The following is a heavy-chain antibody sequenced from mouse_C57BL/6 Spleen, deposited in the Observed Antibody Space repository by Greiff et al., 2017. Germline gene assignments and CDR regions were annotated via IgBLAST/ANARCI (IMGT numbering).Heavy chain of an antibody. Sequence: QVQLQQPGAELVKPGASVKVSCKASGYTFTSYWMHWVKQRPGQGLEWIGRIHPSDSDTNYNQKFKGKATLTVDKSSSTAYMQLSSLTSEDSAVYYCAPQIYYYGSSYWYFDVWGTGTTVTVSS. J-gene: IGHJ1*03. CDR3: APQIYYYGSSYWYFDV. D-gene: IGHD1-1*01. CDR2: IHPSDSDT. CDR1: GYTFTSYW. V-gene: IGHV1-74*01.